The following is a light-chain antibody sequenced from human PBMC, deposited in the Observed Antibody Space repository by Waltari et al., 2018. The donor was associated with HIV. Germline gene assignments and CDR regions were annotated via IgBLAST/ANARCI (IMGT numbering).Light chain of an antibody. Sequence: SYVLTQPPSVSVAPGQTATMTCGGDNIGAKSVHWYQQKPGQAPVLVVYDDGDRPSEIPERFSGSNSGNTATRTSRRVEAGDEADYYCQVWDSSSDHVVFGGGTKVTVL. V-gene: IGLV3-21*02. CDR2: DDG. CDR1: NIGAKS. J-gene: IGLJ2*01. CDR3: QVWDSSSDHVV.